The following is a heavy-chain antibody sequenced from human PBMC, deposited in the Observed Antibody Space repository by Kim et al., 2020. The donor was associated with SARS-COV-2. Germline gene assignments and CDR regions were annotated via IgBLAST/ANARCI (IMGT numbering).Heavy chain of an antibody. D-gene: IGHD3-22*01. CDR1: GFTFTSSA. CDR3: AAAYDSSGYSVGN. CDR2: IVVGSGNT. J-gene: IGHJ4*02. V-gene: IGHV1-58*01. Sequence: SVKVSCKASGFTFTSSAVQWVRQARGQRLEWIGWIVVGSGNTNYAQKFQQRVTITRDMSTSTAYMELSSLRSADTAVYYCAAAYDSSGYSVGNWGQGTL.